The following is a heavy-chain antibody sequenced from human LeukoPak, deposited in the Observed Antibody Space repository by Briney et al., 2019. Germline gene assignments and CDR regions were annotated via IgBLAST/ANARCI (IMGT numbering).Heavy chain of an antibody. V-gene: IGHV4-34*01. CDR2: LNHSGSA. Sequence: PSETLSLTCAVYGGSFSGYYWCWICHPPRKGLERMGELNHSGSANYNPSLKSRVTIPVDTSTPQFSLKLSSVTAADTAVYYCARVGGGLGSYDRYNWFDPWGQGTLVTVSS. J-gene: IGHJ5*02. CDR3: ARVGGGLGSYDRYNWFDP. D-gene: IGHD3-10*01. CDR1: GGSFSGYY.